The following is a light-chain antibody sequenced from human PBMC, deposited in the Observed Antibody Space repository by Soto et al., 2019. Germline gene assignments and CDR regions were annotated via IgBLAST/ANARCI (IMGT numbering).Light chain of an antibody. CDR2: DND. CDR3: GTWDSSLSAVV. V-gene: IGLV1-51*01. Sequence: QTVVTQPPSVSAAPGQKVTVPCSGSSSNIGNNYVSWYQQLPGTAPQLLIYDNDKRQPDIPDRFSGSKSGTSATLGITGLQTGDEADYYCGTWDSSLSAVVFGGGTKVTVL. J-gene: IGLJ3*02. CDR1: SSNIGNNY.